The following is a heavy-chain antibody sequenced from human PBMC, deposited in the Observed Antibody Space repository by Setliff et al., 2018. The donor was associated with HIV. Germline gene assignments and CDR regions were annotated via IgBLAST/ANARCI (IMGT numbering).Heavy chain of an antibody. CDR1: GYSFTGYY. CDR3: ARAESGDY. J-gene: IGHJ4*02. V-gene: IGHV1-2*02. CDR2: INPNSGAT. Sequence: ASVKVSCKFSGYSFTGYYIHWVRQAPGQGLEWMGWINPNSGATDYAQNFLGRVTMARDTSSDTAYMDLNGLNSDDTAMYFCARAESGDYWGQGTLVTVSS.